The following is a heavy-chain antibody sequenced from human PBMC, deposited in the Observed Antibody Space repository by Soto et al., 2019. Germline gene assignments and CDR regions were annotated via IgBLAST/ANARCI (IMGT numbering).Heavy chain of an antibody. D-gene: IGHD4-17*01. CDR3: ARDDYGDYTNWFDP. J-gene: IGHJ5*02. V-gene: IGHV1-69*13. Sequence: SVKVSCKASGGTFSSYAISWVRQAPGQGLEWKGGIIPIFGTANYAQKFQGRVTITADESTSTAYMELSSLRSEDTAVYYCARDDYGDYTNWFDPWGQGTLVTVSS. CDR1: GGTFSSYA. CDR2: IIPIFGTA.